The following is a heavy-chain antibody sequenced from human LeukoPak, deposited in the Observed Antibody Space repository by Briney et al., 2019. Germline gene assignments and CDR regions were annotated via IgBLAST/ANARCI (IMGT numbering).Heavy chain of an antibody. D-gene: IGHD6-19*01. V-gene: IGHV5-51*01. J-gene: IGHJ3*02. CDR1: GYFFTNYW. CDR3: ARQYSSGPYDAFDI. Sequence: GESLKISCKGSGYFFTNYWIGWVRQMPGKGLEWMGIFYPGDSDTRYSPSFQGQVTISADKSISTAYLQWSSLKASDTAMFYCARQYSSGPYDAFDIWGQGTMVTVSS. CDR2: FYPGDSDT.